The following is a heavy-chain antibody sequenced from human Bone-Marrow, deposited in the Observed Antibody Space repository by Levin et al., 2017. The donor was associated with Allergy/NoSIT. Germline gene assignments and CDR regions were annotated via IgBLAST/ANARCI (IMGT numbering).Heavy chain of an antibody. D-gene: IGHD1-14*01. V-gene: IGHV3-15*01. Sequence: GESLKISCAASGFTFSNTWMSWVRQAPGKGLEWVGRIKSKNHGGTTDYAAPVKGRFTISRDDSKNTLYLQMNSLKTEDTAVYYCTREPHFDYWGQGTLVTVSS. CDR3: TREPHFDY. CDR1: GFTFSNTW. CDR2: IKSKNHGGTT. J-gene: IGHJ4*02.